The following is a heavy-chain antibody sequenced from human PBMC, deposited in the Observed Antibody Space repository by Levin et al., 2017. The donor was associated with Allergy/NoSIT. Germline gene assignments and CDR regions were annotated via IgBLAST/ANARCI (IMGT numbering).Heavy chain of an antibody. CDR2: ISYDGSNK. J-gene: IGHJ6*02. CDR3: AKDIRQLVRTLYYYYGMDV. V-gene: IGHV3-30*18. CDR1: GFTFSSYG. D-gene: IGHD6-13*01. Sequence: GGSLRLSCAASGFTFSSYGMHWVRQAPGKGLEWVAVISYDGSNKYYADSVKGRFTISRDNSKNTLYLQMNSLRAEDTAVYYCAKDIRQLVRTLYYYYGMDVWGQGTTVTVSS.